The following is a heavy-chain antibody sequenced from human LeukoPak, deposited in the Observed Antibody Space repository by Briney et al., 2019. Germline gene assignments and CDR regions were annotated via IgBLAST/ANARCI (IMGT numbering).Heavy chain of an antibody. Sequence: GGSLRLSCAASGFTFSSYSVNWVRQAPGKGLEWVSYISSSSSTIYYADSVKGRFTISRDNAKNSLYLQMNSPRAEDTAVYYCARDIVVVVFGAFDIWGQGTMVTVSS. V-gene: IGHV3-48*04. D-gene: IGHD2-15*01. J-gene: IGHJ3*02. CDR1: GFTFSSYS. CDR3: ARDIVVVVFGAFDI. CDR2: ISSSSSTI.